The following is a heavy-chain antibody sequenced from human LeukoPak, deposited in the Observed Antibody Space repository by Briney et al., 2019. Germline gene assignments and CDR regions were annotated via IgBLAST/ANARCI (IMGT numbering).Heavy chain of an antibody. D-gene: IGHD3-9*01. Sequence: NPSQTLSLTCTVSGGSISSGSYYWSWIRQPPGKGLEWIGYIYYSGSTNYNPSLKSRVTISVDTSKNQFSLKLSSVTAADTAVYYCARSERTYDILTGFDYWGQGTLVTVSS. V-gene: IGHV4-61*01. CDR1: GGSISSGSYY. CDR3: ARSERTYDILTGFDY. CDR2: IYYSGST. J-gene: IGHJ4*02.